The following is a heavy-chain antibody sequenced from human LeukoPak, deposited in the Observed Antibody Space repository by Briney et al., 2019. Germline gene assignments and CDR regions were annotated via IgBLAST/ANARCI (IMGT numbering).Heavy chain of an antibody. J-gene: IGHJ4*02. Sequence: SETLSLTCAVSGGSISSGGYSWRWIRQPPGKGLEWIGYIYHSGSTYYNPSLKSRVTISVDRSKNQFSLKLSSVTAADTAVYYCARGGMVDIIDYWGQGTLVTVSS. D-gene: IGHD2-2*03. CDR1: GGSISSGGYS. CDR3: ARGGMVDIIDY. CDR2: IYHSGST. V-gene: IGHV4-30-2*01.